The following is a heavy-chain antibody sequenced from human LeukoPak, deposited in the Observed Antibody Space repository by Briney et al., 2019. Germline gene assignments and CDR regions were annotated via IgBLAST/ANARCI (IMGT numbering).Heavy chain of an antibody. V-gene: IGHV3-30*18. J-gene: IGHJ4*02. CDR2: ISFDGSNQ. CDR3: AKPPEVGATVGYFDY. Sequence: GGSLRLSCGASGCTFSSYGMHWVRQAPGKGLEWVALISFDGSNQYYADSVKGRFTISRDNSKNTLYLQMNSLRAEDTAVYYCAKPPEVGATVGYFDYWGQGTLVTVSS. D-gene: IGHD1-26*01. CDR1: GCTFSSYG.